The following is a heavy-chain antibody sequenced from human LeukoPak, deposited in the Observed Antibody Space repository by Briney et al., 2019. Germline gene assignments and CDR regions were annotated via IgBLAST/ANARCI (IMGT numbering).Heavy chain of an antibody. D-gene: IGHD7-27*01. J-gene: IGHJ4*02. CDR2: IYYSGST. V-gene: IGHV4-30-4*01. CDR3: ARDRGDKGAFDY. CDR1: GGSISSGDYY. Sequence: SQTLSLTCTVSGGSISSGDYYWSWIRQPPGKGLESIGYIYYSGSTYYNPSLKSRVTISVDTSKNQFSLKLSSVTAADTAVYYCARDRGDKGAFDYWGQGTLVTVSS.